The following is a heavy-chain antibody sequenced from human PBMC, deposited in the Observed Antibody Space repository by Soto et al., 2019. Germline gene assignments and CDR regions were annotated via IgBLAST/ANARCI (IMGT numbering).Heavy chain of an antibody. V-gene: IGHV5-51*01. D-gene: IGHD4-17*01. CDR1: GYRFTSYW. CDR3: ARHPLLTTSRYFDY. CDR2: IYPGDSDT. J-gene: IGHJ4*02. Sequence: PGESLKIFCKGSGYRFTSYWVGWVRQMTGKGLEWMGIIYPGDSDTRYSPSFQGQVTISADKSISTAYLQWSSQKASDTALYYCARHPLLTTSRYFDYWGQGTLVTVSS.